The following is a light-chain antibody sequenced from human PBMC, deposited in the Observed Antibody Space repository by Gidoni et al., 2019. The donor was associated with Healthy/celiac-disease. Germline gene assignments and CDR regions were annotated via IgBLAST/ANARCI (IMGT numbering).Light chain of an antibody. CDR2: AAS. CDR3: QQSYSTPYT. CDR1: QSISSY. V-gene: IGKV1-39*01. J-gene: IGKJ2*01. Sequence: DIQMTQSPSSLSASVGDRVTITCRASQSISSYLNWYQQKPGKAPKLLIYAASRLQSGVTSRFSGSGSGTDFTRTISSLQPEDFATYYCQQSYSTPYTFGQGTKLEIK.